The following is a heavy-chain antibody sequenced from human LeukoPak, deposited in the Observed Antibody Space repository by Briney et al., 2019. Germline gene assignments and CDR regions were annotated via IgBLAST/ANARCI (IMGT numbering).Heavy chain of an antibody. V-gene: IGHV4-4*02. D-gene: IGHD6-6*01. J-gene: IGHJ6*03. CDR2: IYHSGST. CDR3: ARTRPYYYYMDV. Sequence: SETLSLTCAVSGGSISSSNWWSWVRPPPGKGLEWIGEIYHSGSTNYNPSLKSRVTISVDTSKNQFSLKLSSVTAADTAVYYCARTRPYYYYMDVWGKGTTVTVSS. CDR1: GGSISSSNW.